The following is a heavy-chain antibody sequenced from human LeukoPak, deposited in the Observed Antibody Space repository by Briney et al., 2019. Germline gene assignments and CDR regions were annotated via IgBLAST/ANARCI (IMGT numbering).Heavy chain of an antibody. Sequence: PGGSLRLSCAASGFTFSSYEMNWVRQAPGKGLEWVSYISSSGSPIHYADSVQGRFTISRDNAKNSLYLQMNSLRAEDTAVYYYARTSGASGYGMDVWGQGTTVTVSS. J-gene: IGHJ6*02. CDR2: ISSSGSPI. D-gene: IGHD1-14*01. CDR3: ARTSGASGYGMDV. V-gene: IGHV3-48*03. CDR1: GFTFSSYE.